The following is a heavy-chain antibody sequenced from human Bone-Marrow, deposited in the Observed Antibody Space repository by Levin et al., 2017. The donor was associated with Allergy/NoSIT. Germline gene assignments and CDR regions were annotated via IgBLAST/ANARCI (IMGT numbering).Heavy chain of an antibody. Sequence: SQTLSLTCTVSGGSIASYDFCWTWIRQSPGKGLEWLGNVFHSGTTYYNPSLRRRLSMSVDMSRKQISLRLSSVTASDTAVYYCARVLAYSDVFFGMDVWGQGTTVTVFS. D-gene: IGHD4-17*01. CDR1: GGSIASYDFC. CDR3: ARVLAYSDVFFGMDV. J-gene: IGHJ6*01. V-gene: IGHV4-30-4*08. CDR2: VFHSGTT.